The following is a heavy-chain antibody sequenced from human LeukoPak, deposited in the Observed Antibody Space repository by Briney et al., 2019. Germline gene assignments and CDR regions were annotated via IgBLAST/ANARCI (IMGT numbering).Heavy chain of an antibody. D-gene: IGHD2/OR15-2a*01. CDR3: AREGPRGNSQFDY. V-gene: IGHV3-33*01. CDR1: GFTFSSYG. CDR2: IWYDGSNK. Sequence: QPGRSLRLSCAASGFTFSSYGMHWVRQAPGKGLEWVALIWYDGSNKYYADSVKGRLTISRDNPKNTPYLQMNSLRAEDTAVYYCAREGPRGNSQFDYWGQGTLVTVSS. J-gene: IGHJ4*02.